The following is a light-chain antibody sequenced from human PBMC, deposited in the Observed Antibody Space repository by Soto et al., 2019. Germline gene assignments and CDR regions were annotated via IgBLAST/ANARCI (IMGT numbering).Light chain of an antibody. J-gene: IGKJ5*01. CDR2: GAS. CDR1: QSVRSNF. V-gene: IGKV3-20*01. CDR3: QQYGTSPPT. Sequence: EIVLAQSPGTLSLSPGERATLSCRASQSVRSNFLAWYQKKPGQAPRLLIYGASSRATGIPDRFSGSGSGTDFILTISRLEPEDFAVYYCQQYGTSPPTFGQGTRLDIK.